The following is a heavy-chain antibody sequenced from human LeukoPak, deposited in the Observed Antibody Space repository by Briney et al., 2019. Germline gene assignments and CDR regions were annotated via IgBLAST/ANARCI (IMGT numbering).Heavy chain of an antibody. D-gene: IGHD3-22*01. CDR3: ATGAPEDYYDSSGYYFGY. CDR2: IIPILGIA. V-gene: IGHV1-69*10. CDR1: GGTFSSYA. J-gene: IGHJ4*02. Sequence: SVKVSCKASGGTFSSYAISWVRQAPGQGLEWMGGIIPILGIANYAQKFQGRVTITADKSTSTAYMELSSLRSEDTAVYYCATGAPEDYYDSSGYYFGYWGQGTLVTVSS.